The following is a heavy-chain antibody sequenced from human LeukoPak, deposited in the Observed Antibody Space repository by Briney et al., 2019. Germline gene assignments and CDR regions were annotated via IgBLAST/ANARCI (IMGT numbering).Heavy chain of an antibody. Sequence: ASVKVSCKASGYTFTSYGISWVRQAPGQGLEWMGWISAYNGNTNYAQRLQGRVTMTTDTSTSTAYMELRSLGSDDTAVYYCARGVVPAATGREDYWGQGTLVTVSS. D-gene: IGHD2-2*01. CDR2: ISAYNGNT. V-gene: IGHV1-18*01. CDR3: ARGVVPAATGREDY. J-gene: IGHJ4*02. CDR1: GYTFTSYG.